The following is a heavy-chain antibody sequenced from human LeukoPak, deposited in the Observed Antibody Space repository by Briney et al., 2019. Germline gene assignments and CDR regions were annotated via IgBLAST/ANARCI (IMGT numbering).Heavy chain of an antibody. CDR1: GLTVSDNY. CDR2: IYAGGST. CDR3: ARDRSYDSSGYPFDF. J-gene: IGHJ4*02. D-gene: IGHD3-22*01. V-gene: IGHV3-66*02. Sequence: PGGSLRLSCAAPGLTVSDNYMTWVRQAPGKGLEWVSVIYAGGSTFYADSVEGRFTISRDNSKNTVYLQMNSLRAEDTAVYYCARDRSYDSSGYPFDFWGQGTLVTVSS.